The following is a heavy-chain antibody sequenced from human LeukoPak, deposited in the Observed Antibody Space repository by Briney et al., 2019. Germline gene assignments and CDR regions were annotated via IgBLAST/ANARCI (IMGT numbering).Heavy chain of an antibody. CDR3: ARHPRSGRLEYYFDY. J-gene: IGHJ4*02. CDR2: IYYSGST. CDR1: GGSISSSSYY. D-gene: IGHD2-15*01. V-gene: IGHV4-39*01. Sequence: SETLSLTCTVSGGSISSSSYYWGWSRQPPGKGLGWIGSIYYSGSTYYNPSLKSRVTISVDTSKNQFSLKLSSVTAADTAVYYCARHPRSGRLEYYFDYWGQGTLVTVSS.